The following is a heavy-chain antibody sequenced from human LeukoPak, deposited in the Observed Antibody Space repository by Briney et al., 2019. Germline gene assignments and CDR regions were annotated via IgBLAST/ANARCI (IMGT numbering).Heavy chain of an antibody. CDR2: IIPIFGTA. Sequence: ASVKVSCKASGGTFSSYAISWVRQAPGQGLEWMGGIIPIFGTANYAQKFQGRVTITADESTSTAYMELSSLRSEDTAVYYCARDLTMGDSSGYADQNYDYWGQGTLVTVSS. J-gene: IGHJ4*02. CDR3: ARDLTMGDSSGYADQNYDY. D-gene: IGHD3-22*01. V-gene: IGHV1-69*01. CDR1: GGTFSSYA.